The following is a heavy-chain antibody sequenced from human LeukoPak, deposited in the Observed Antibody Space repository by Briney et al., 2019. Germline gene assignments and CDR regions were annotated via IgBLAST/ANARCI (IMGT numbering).Heavy chain of an antibody. CDR2: IYYSGST. Sequence: SETLSLTCTVSGGSISSYYWSWIRQPPGKGLEWIGYIYYSGSTNYNPSLKSRVTISVDTSENQFSLKLSSVTAADTAVYYCARTYYYDSSGYHDAFDIWGQGTMVTVSS. V-gene: IGHV4-59*01. CDR3: ARTYYYDSSGYHDAFDI. D-gene: IGHD3-22*01. CDR1: GGSISSYY. J-gene: IGHJ3*02.